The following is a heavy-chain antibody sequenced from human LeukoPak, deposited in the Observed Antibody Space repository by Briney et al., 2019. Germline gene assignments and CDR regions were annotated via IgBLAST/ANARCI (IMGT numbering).Heavy chain of an antibody. CDR1: GGSISCYY. Sequence: SETLSLTCTVSGGSISCYYWSWIRQSPGKGLEWIGYIYYSGTTNYNPSLKSRVTTSVDTSKNQFSLKLSSVTAADTAVYYCARGGWKAFDIWGQGTMVTASS. D-gene: IGHD6-19*01. J-gene: IGHJ3*02. CDR3: ARGGWKAFDI. CDR2: IYYSGTT. V-gene: IGHV4-59*01.